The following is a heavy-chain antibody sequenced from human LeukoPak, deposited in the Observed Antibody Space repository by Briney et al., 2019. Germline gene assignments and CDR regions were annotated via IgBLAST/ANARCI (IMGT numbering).Heavy chain of an antibody. J-gene: IGHJ4*02. D-gene: IGHD6-19*01. CDR3: ARGSSLGHFDY. CDR2: ISSSSSTI. V-gene: IGHV3-48*04. Sequence: GSLRLSCAASGFTFSSYSMNWVRQAPGKGLEWVSYISSSSSTIYYADSVKGRFTISRDNAKNSLYLQMNSLRAEDTAVYYCARGSSLGHFDYWGQGTLVTVSS. CDR1: GFTFSSYS.